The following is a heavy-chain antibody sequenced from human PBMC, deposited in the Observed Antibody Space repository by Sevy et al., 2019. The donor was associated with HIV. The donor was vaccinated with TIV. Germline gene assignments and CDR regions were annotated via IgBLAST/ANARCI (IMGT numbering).Heavy chain of an antibody. Sequence: GGSLRLSCAVSGFTFSTYAMHWDRQAPGKGLECVAIVSSDGSEINYADSVKGRFTISRDNSRNTLYLQMNSLRTEDTALYYCARDQLGSIDYWGQGTLVTVSS. J-gene: IGHJ4*02. V-gene: IGHV3-30-3*01. D-gene: IGHD7-27*01. CDR1: GFTFSTYA. CDR2: VSSDGSEI. CDR3: ARDQLGSIDY.